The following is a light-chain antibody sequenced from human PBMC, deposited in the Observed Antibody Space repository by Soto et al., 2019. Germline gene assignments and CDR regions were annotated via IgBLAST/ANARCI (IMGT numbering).Light chain of an antibody. CDR1: TSDVGGYNF. CDR2: DVT. J-gene: IGLJ1*01. CDR3: FSYTSSRTYV. V-gene: IGLV2-14*03. Sequence: QSALTQPASVSGSPGQSITISCTGATSDVGGYNFVSWYQQDPGKVPKLIIYDVTNRPSGVSNRFSGSKSGNTASLTISGLQVEDEADYYCFSYTSSRTYVFGTGTKLTVL.